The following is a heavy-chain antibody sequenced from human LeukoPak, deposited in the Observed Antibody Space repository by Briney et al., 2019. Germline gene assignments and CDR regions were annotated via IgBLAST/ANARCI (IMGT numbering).Heavy chain of an antibody. D-gene: IGHD6-13*01. CDR3: ARGGARQQLVENFFDY. CDR2: IYRGGNT. Sequence: GGSLRLSCAASGFTVSSNYMSWVRQAPGKGLEWVSVIYRGGNTYYADSVKSRFTVSRDNSKNTLYLQMNSLRAEDTAVYYCARGGARQQLVENFFDYWGQGTLLTVSS. V-gene: IGHV3-53*01. CDR1: GFTVSSNY. J-gene: IGHJ4*02.